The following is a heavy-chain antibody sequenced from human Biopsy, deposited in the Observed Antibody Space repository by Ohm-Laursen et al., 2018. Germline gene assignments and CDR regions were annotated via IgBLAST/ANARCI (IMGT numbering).Heavy chain of an antibody. CDR2: MYYSGSI. D-gene: IGHD1-14*01. Sequence: SDTLSLTCTVSGGPISSGTHYWSWIRQHPGKGLEWIGYMYYSGSINYNPSLKSRVTISVDAPKNQSSLKLTSVTAADTAVYYCASHVINRGGYYYYDMDVWGQGMTVTVSS. CDR3: ASHVINRGGYYYYDMDV. V-gene: IGHV4-31*03. CDR1: GGPISSGTHY. J-gene: IGHJ6*02.